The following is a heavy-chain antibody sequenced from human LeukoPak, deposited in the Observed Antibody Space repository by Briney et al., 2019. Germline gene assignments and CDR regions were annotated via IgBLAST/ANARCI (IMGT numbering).Heavy chain of an antibody. CDR1: GGSISSGGYY. J-gene: IGHJ3*02. Sequence: KPSEALSLTRTVSGGSISSGGYYWSWIRQHPGKGLEWIGYIYYSGSTYYNPSLKSRVTISVDTSKNQFSLKLSSVTAADTAVYYCARDGPRDAFDIWGQGTMVTVSS. CDR3: ARDGPRDAFDI. CDR2: IYYSGST. V-gene: IGHV4-31*03.